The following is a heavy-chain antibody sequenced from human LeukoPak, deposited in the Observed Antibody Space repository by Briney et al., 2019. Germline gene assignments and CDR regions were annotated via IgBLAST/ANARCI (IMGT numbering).Heavy chain of an antibody. V-gene: IGHV4-59*01. CDR3: ARGRTNCSSTSCYLGNFDY. CDR2: IYYSGST. J-gene: IGHJ4*02. CDR1: GGSISSYY. Sequence: SETLSLTCTVSGGSISSYYWSWIRQPPGKGLEWIGYIYYSGSTNYNPSLKSRVTISVDTSKNQFSLKLSSVTAADTAVYYCARGRTNCSSTSCYLGNFDYWGQGTLVTVSS. D-gene: IGHD2-2*01.